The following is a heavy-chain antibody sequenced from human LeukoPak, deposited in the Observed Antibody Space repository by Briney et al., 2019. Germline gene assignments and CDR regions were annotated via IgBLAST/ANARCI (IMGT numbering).Heavy chain of an antibody. V-gene: IGHV3-21*01. Sequence: GGSLRLSSAASGFTFSSYSMNWVRQAPGKGLEWVSSISSSSSYIYYADSVKGRFTISRDNAKNSLYLQMNSLRAEDTAVYYCARVVGGSSWYYFDYWGQGTLVTVSS. D-gene: IGHD6-13*01. CDR3: ARVVGGSSWYYFDY. CDR1: GFTFSSYS. J-gene: IGHJ4*02. CDR2: ISSSSSYI.